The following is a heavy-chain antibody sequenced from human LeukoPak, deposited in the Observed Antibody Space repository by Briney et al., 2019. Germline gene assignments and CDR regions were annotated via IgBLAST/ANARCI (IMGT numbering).Heavy chain of an antibody. CDR1: GFTFSSYA. CDR3: ATEDETCYDFWSGPTNTAFDY. V-gene: IGHV3-23*01. J-gene: IGHJ4*02. CDR2: ISGSGGGT. D-gene: IGHD3-3*01. Sequence: PGGSLRLSCAASGFTFSSYAMSWVRQAPGKGLEWVSAISGSGGGTYYADSVKGRFTISRDNSKNTLYLQMNSLRAEDTAVYYCATEDETCYDFWSGPTNTAFDYWGQGTLVTVSS.